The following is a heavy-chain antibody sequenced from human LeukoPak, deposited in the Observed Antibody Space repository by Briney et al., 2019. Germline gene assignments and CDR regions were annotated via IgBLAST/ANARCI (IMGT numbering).Heavy chain of an antibody. CDR2: ISSSTNTI. CDR3: ARGENTYIDY. D-gene: IGHD3-16*01. J-gene: IGHJ4*02. CDR1: GFPFTLYN. Sequence: GGSLRLSCEVSGFPFTLYNMNWVRQAPGKGLEWLSYISSSTNTIYYADSVKGRFTISRDNAKDTLYLQMNSLRAEDTAVYYCARGENTYIDYWGQGTLVTVSS. V-gene: IGHV3-48*04.